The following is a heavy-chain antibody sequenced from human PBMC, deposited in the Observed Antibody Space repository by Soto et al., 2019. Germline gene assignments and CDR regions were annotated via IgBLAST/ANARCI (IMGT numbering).Heavy chain of an antibody. J-gene: IGHJ4*02. CDR1: GFTFSSYW. CDR3: ARDSYYYGSGSYYNKNDY. D-gene: IGHD3-10*01. V-gene: IGHV3-7*05. Sequence: EVQLVESGGGLVQPGGSLRLSCAASGFTFSSYWMSWVRQAPGKGLEWVANIKQDGREKYYVDSVKGRFTISRDNAKNSLYLQMNSLRAEDTAVYYCARDSYYYGSGSYYNKNDYWGQGTLVTVSS. CDR2: IKQDGREK.